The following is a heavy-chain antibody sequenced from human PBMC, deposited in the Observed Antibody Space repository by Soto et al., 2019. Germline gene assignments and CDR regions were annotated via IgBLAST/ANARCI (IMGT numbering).Heavy chain of an antibody. CDR3: ARGGREVPRIPDDT. J-gene: IGHJ5*02. Sequence: QVQLVQSGAEVKKPGASVYVSCKASGYTFSDYYVHWVRQAPGQGLEWMGWINPNVGGTNYARKFQGRVTMTRDTSISTVYMKLTTLSPDDTAIYYCARGGREVPRIPDDTWGQGTRVTVSS. CDR2: INPNVGGT. CDR1: GYTFSDYY. D-gene: IGHD3-16*01. V-gene: IGHV1-2*02.